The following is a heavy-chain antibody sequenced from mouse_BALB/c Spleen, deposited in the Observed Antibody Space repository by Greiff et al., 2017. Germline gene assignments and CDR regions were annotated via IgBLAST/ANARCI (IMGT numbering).Heavy chain of an antibody. D-gene: IGHD6-5*01. CDR3: ARERGLDYGYFDV. CDR1: GFTFSSFG. J-gene: IGHJ1*01. Sequence: DVQLVESGGGLVQPGGSRKLSCAASGFTFSSFGMHWVRQAPEKGLEWVAYISSGSSTIYYADTVKGRFTISRDNPKNTLFLQMTSLRSEDTAMYYCARERGLDYGYFDVWGAGTTVTVSS. V-gene: IGHV5-17*02. CDR2: ISSGSSTI.